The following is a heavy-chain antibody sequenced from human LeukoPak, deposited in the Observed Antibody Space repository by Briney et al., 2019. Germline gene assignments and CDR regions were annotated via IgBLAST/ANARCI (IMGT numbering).Heavy chain of an antibody. V-gene: IGHV3-30*02. Sequence: GGSLRLSCAASGFTFSSYGMHWVRQAPGKGLEWVAFIRYDGSNKYYADSVKGRLTISRDNSKNTLYLQMSSLRAEDTAVYYCAKDRTPWYDSSGPFDYWGQGTLVTVSS. CDR1: GFTFSSYG. J-gene: IGHJ4*02. CDR3: AKDRTPWYDSSGPFDY. D-gene: IGHD3-22*01. CDR2: IRYDGSNK.